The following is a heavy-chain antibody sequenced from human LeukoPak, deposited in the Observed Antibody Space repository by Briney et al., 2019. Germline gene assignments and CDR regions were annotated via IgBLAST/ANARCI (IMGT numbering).Heavy chain of an antibody. V-gene: IGHV4-61*01. CDR2: IYYSGST. D-gene: IGHD1-26*01. J-gene: IGHJ4*02. Sequence: SETLSLTCTVSGGSISSSSYYWSWIRQPPGKGLEWIGYIYYSGSTNYNPSLKSRVTISVDTSKNQFSLKLSSVTAADTAVYYCARRQGWAHFDYWGQGTLVTVSS. CDR1: GGSISSSSYY. CDR3: ARRQGWAHFDY.